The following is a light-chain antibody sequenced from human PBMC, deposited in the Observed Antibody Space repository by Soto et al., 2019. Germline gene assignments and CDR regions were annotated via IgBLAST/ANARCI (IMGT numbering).Light chain of an antibody. J-gene: IGKJ4*01. Sequence: IVMTQSPATLSVSPGERVTLSCRASQNINSNLAWYQHKPGQAPRLLMFRASIRATGFPARFSGSGSGTDFNITISSLQSEDSAVYYCQQYNNWPRATFGGGTKVDIK. CDR2: RAS. CDR1: QNINSN. V-gene: IGKV3-15*01. CDR3: QQYNNWPRAT.